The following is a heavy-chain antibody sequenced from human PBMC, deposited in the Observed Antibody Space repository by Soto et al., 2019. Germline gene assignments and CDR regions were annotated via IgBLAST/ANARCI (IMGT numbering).Heavy chain of an antibody. CDR3: AKDREQWGAFDI. J-gene: IGHJ3*02. Sequence: PVGSLRLSCGASGFTFRNYAVTWVRQAPGKGLEWVSTISGSSDSTYYADSVKGRFTISRDNSKNTLYLRMNSLRVEDTAVYYCAKDREQWGAFDIWGQGTMVTVSS. V-gene: IGHV3-23*01. CDR1: GFTFRNYA. CDR2: ISGSSDST. D-gene: IGHD2-8*01.